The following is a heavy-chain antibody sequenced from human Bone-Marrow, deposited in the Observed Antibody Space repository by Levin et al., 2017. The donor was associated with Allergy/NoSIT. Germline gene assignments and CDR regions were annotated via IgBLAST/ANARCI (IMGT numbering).Heavy chain of an antibody. CDR3: AKGAGWVAGAVALI. Sequence: GESLKISCAASGFTLNSYALSWVRQAPGKGLEWVSAISGSGSSTYYADSVKGRFTISRDNSKTTLYLQMNSLRAEDTAVYYCAKGAGWVAGAVALIWGQGTLVTVSS. V-gene: IGHV3-23*01. CDR1: GFTLNSYA. D-gene: IGHD6-19*01. CDR2: ISGSGSST. J-gene: IGHJ4*02.